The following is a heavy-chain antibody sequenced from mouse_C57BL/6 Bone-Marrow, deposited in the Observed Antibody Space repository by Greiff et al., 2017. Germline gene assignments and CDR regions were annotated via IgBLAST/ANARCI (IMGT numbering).Heavy chain of an antibody. CDR3: TTWCSSYY. D-gene: IGHD1-1*01. CDR2: LDPENGDT. Sequence: EVQLQESGAELVRPGASVKLSCTASGFNIKDDYMHWVKQRPEQGLEWIGWLDPENGDTEYASKFQGKAMITADTSSNTAYLQIRSLTSEDTAVYYCTTWCSSYYWGQGTTLTVSS. V-gene: IGHV14-4*01. J-gene: IGHJ2*01. CDR1: GFNIKDDY.